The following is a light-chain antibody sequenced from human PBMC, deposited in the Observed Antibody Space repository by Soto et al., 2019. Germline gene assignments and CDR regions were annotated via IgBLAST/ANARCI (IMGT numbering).Light chain of an antibody. CDR1: SSDVGAYSY. V-gene: IGLV2-14*01. CDR3: SSYTSSRTYV. CDR2: DVS. Sequence: QSALAQPASVSGSPGQSITISCTGTSSDVGAYSYVSWYQQHPGKAPKLIIYDVSDRPSGISNRFSGSKSDNTASLTISGLQAEDEAEYYCSSYTSSRTYVFXTGTKGTVL. J-gene: IGLJ1*01.